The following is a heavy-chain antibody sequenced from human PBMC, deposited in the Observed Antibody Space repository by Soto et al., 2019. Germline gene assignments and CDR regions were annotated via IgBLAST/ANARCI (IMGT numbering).Heavy chain of an antibody. CDR2: ISYDGSNK. J-gene: IGHJ6*02. CDR3: ARVPGGYRNYYYYGMDV. Sequence: QVQLVESGGGVVQPGRSLRLSCAASGFTFSSYAMHWVRQAPGKGLEWVAVISYDGSNKYYADSVKGRFTISSDNSKNTLYLQMNSLRAEDTAVYYCARVPGGYRNYYYYGMDVWGQGTTVTVSS. CDR1: GFTFSSYA. D-gene: IGHD3-16*02. V-gene: IGHV3-30-3*01.